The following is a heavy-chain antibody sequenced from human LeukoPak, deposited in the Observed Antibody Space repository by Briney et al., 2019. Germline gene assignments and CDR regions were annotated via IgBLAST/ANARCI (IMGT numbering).Heavy chain of an antibody. J-gene: IGHJ2*01. Sequence: PSETLSLTCTVSGGSVSSGSYYWSWIRQPPGKGLEWIVYIYYSGSTNYNPSRKSRFTISLDTSKNQFSLKLSSVTTADTAVYYCARSVVTLYWYFDLWGRGTLVTVSS. CDR2: IYYSGST. D-gene: IGHD4-23*01. V-gene: IGHV4-61*01. CDR3: ARSVVTLYWYFDL. CDR1: GGSVSSGSYY.